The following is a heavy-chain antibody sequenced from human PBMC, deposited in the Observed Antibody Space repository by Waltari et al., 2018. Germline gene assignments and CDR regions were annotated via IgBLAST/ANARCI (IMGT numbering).Heavy chain of an antibody. D-gene: IGHD3-9*01. CDR2: IFTSGTT. J-gene: IGHJ6*02. CDR3: ARDEAPYHDMMTGGGYYGLGI. Sequence: QVQLQESGPGLVRPSQTLSLTCSVSGGSISRGSVYWSWIRQPAGKGLEWLGHIFTSGTTHYNPFLKSRVTISFDTSENQFSLRLSYVTAADTAVYYCARDEAPYHDMMTGGGYYGLGIWGQGTTVTVSS. CDR1: GGSISRGSVY. V-gene: IGHV4-61*02.